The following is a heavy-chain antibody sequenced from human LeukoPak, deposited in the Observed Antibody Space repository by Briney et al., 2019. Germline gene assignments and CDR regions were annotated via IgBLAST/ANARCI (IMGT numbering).Heavy chain of an antibody. D-gene: IGHD3-9*01. CDR1: GGSISGTNW. V-gene: IGHV4-4*02. Sequence: PSETLSLTCGVSGGSISGTNWWSWVRQPPGKGLEWIGFVHNTGSTNYNPSLKSRVTISFDTSKNQFSLKLNSVTAADTAVYYCARRNILTEGEAFDIWGQGTMVTVSS. J-gene: IGHJ3*02. CDR2: VHNTGST. CDR3: ARRNILTEGEAFDI.